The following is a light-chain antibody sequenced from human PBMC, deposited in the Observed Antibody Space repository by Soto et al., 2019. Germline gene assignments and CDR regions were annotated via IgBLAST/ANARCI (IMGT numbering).Light chain of an antibody. Sequence: IQLTQSPSSLSASVGDRVTITCRASQDIAIYLAWYQQKPGEAPKLLIYAASTLYGGVPSRFSGSGSGTDFALTITSLQAEDFEPYYCQPLRMYPSTFGGGTKVEIK. CDR3: QPLRMYPST. CDR2: AAS. CDR1: QDIAIY. V-gene: IGKV1-9*01. J-gene: IGKJ4*01.